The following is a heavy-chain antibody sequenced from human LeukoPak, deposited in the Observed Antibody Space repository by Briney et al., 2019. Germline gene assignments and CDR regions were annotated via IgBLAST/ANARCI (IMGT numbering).Heavy chain of an antibody. CDR1: GFTFSSYS. J-gene: IGHJ3*02. V-gene: IGHV3-21*01. CDR3: ASEYCSSTSCYGDAFDI. CDR2: ISSSSSYI. Sequence: GGSLRLSCAASGFTFSSYSMNWVRQAPGKGLEWVSSISSSSSYIYYADSVKVRFTISRDNAKNSLYLQMNSLRAEDTAVYYCASEYCSSTSCYGDAFDIWGQGTMVTVSS. D-gene: IGHD2-2*01.